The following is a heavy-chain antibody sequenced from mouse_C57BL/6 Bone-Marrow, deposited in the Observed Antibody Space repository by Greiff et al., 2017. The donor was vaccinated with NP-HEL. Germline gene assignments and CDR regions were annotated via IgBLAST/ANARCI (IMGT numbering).Heavy chain of an antibody. V-gene: IGHV5-4*03. D-gene: IGHD2-4*01. CDR1: GFTFSSYA. CDR3: ARIGGLRRGFAY. J-gene: IGHJ3*01. Sequence: EVKLVESGGGLVKPGGSLKLSCAASGFTFSSYAMSWVRQTPEKRLEWVATISDGGSYTYYPDNVKGRFTISRDNAKNNLYLQMSHLKSEDTAMYYCARIGGLRRGFAYWGQGTLVTVSA. CDR2: ISDGGSYT.